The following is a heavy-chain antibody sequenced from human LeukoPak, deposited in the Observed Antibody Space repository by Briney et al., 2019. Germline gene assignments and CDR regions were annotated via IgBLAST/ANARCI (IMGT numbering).Heavy chain of an antibody. J-gene: IGHJ5*02. V-gene: IGHV3-20*01. Sequence: PGGSLRLSRAASGFTFDDYGMSWVRQAPGKGLEWVSGINWNGGSTGYADSVKGRFTISRDNAKNSLYLQMNSLRAEDTALYHCAREDCSGGSCYPDPWGQGTLVTVSS. CDR3: AREDCSGGSCYPDP. D-gene: IGHD2-15*01. CDR1: GFTFDDYG. CDR2: INWNGGST.